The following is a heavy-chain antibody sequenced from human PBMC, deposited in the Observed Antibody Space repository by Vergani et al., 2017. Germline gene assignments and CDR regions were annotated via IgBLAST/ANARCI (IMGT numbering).Heavy chain of an antibody. CDR3: ARDWALSGSDL. J-gene: IGHJ2*01. Sequence: QVQLQQWGAGLLKPSETLSLTCAVYGGSFSGYYWSWIRQPPGKGLEWIGEINHSGSTNYNPSLKSRVTISVDTSKNQFSRKLSSVTAADPAVYSCARDWALSGSDLWGRGTLVTVSS. CDR2: INHSGST. D-gene: IGHD3-16*01. V-gene: IGHV4-34*01. CDR1: GGSFSGYY.